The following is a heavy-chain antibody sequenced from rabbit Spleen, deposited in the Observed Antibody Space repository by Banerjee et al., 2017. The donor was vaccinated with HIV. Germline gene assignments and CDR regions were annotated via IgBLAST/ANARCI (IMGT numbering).Heavy chain of an antibody. J-gene: IGHJ4*01. Sequence: QEQLEESGGDLVKPEGSLTLTCTASGFSFSSRYWICWVRQAPGKGLEWIACIYVGSGGGTKYAIWAKGRFSNSKTSSTTVTLQIASLTVADTATYFCARGGESGYGCLDLWGPVSLVTV. CDR2: IYVGSGGGT. D-gene: IGHD5-1*01. CDR3: ARGGESGYGCLDL. CDR1: GFSFSSRYW. V-gene: IGHV1S45*01.